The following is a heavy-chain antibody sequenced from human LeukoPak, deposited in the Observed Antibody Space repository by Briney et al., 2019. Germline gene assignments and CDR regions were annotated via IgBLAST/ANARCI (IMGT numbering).Heavy chain of an antibody. J-gene: IGHJ6*02. CDR3: ARAAAGKYYYYYYGMDV. V-gene: IGHV3-23*01. CDR1: GFTFNSYA. Sequence: GGSLRLSCAASGFTFNSYAMSWVRQAPGKGLEWVSLISGSGDNTFYADSVKGRLTISRDNAKNTLYLQMNSLRAEDTAVYYCARAAAGKYYYYYYGMDVWGQGTTVTVSS. CDR2: ISGSGDNT. D-gene: IGHD6-13*01.